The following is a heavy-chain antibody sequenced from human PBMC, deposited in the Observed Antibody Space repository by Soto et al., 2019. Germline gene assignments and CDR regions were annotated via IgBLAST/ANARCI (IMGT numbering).Heavy chain of an antibody. CDR1: GGSISSGGYY. J-gene: IGHJ3*02. D-gene: IGHD3-9*01. CDR3: ARDVRYFDWLKATHAFDI. V-gene: IGHV4-31*01. CDR2: IYYSGST. Sequence: QVQLQESGPGLVKPSQTLSLTCTVSGGSISSGGYYWSWIRQHPGKGLEWIGYIYYSGSTYYNPSLKGPVTISVDTSKNQFSLNLSSVTAADTAVYYCARDVRYFDWLKATHAFDIWGQGTMVTVSS.